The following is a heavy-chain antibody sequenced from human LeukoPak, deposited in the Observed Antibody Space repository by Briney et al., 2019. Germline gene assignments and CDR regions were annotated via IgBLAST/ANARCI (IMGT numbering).Heavy chain of an antibody. D-gene: IGHD4-23*01. CDR2: IYYSGST. CDR1: GGSISSHY. J-gene: IGHJ4*02. Sequence: SETLSLTCTVFGGSISSHYWSWIRQPPGKGLEWIGYIYYSGSTNYNPSLKSRVTISVDTSKNQFSLKLSSVTAADTAVYYCARAVGYFDYWGQGTLVTVSS. V-gene: IGHV4-59*08. CDR3: ARAVGYFDY.